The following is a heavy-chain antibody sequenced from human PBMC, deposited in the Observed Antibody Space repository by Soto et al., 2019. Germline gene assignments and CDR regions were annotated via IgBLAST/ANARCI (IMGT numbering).Heavy chain of an antibody. CDR3: VKDSGYVPNYYMDV. J-gene: IGHJ6*03. CDR1: GFTFDDFDDYA. V-gene: IGHV3-9*01. D-gene: IGHD5-12*01. Sequence: GGSLRLSCAASGFTFDDFDDYAMHWVRQAPGKGLEWISGISWNSGTIGYADSVKGRFTISRDNAKNSLYLQMNSLRVEDTALYYCVKDSGYVPNYYMDVWGKGTTVTVSS. CDR2: ISWNSGTI.